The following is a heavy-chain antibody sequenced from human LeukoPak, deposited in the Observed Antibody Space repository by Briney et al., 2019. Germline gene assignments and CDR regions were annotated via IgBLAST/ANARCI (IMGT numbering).Heavy chain of an antibody. V-gene: IGHV3-7*05. CDR3: PSLEPSSPAYYFQY. D-gene: IGHD6-13*01. J-gene: IGHJ4*02. CDR1: GFTFSSDW. Sequence: WGTLTLTCVGSGFTFSSDWLSWLCQRQGQGLELVANIRKDGSENYYVDSVRGRFTIYTANSKKYLFLQMVGLRAAAAAVYYFPSLEPSSPAYYFQYWRQGRLVTAYS. CDR2: IRKDGSEN.